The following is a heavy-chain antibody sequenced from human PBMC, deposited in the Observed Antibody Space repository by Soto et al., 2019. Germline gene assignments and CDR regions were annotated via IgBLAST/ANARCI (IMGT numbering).Heavy chain of an antibody. D-gene: IGHD1-26*01. Sequence: EVQLLESGGDLVQPGGSLRLSCAASGFTFSSYAMSWVRQAPGKGLGWVSTISGSGGSTYYADSVKGRFTISRDNSKNTLYLQMNSLRAEDTAVYYCAKPGVVGATTPFDYWGQGTLVTVSS. V-gene: IGHV3-23*01. CDR1: GFTFSSYA. CDR3: AKPGVVGATTPFDY. CDR2: ISGSGGST. J-gene: IGHJ4*02.